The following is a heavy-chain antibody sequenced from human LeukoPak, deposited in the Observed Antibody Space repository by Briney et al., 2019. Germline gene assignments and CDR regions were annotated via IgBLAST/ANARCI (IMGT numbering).Heavy chain of an antibody. CDR1: GFTFSNAW. Sequence: RTGGSLRLSCAASGFTFSNAWMSWVRQAPGKGLEWVGRIKSKTDGGTTDYAAPVKGRFTISRDDSKNTLYLQMNSLKTEDTAVYYCTTNIAVAVLWVIDAFDIWGQGTMVTVSS. CDR2: IKSKTDGGTT. J-gene: IGHJ3*02. V-gene: IGHV3-15*01. D-gene: IGHD6-19*01. CDR3: TTNIAVAVLWVIDAFDI.